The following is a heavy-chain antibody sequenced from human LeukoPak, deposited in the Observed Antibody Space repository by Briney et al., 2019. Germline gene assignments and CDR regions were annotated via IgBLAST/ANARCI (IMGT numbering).Heavy chain of an antibody. J-gene: IGHJ4*02. CDR3: AREYYYGSGSYYNGY. CDR2: IKQDGGEK. D-gene: IGHD3-10*01. CDR1: GXTFRSYW. V-gene: IGHV3-7*04. Sequence: GGSLRLSCAASGXTFRSYWMTWVRQTPGKGREWVANIKQDGGEKYYVASVKGRFTISRDNAKNSLYLQMNSLRAEDTAVYYCAREYYYGSGSYYNGYWGQGTLVTVSS.